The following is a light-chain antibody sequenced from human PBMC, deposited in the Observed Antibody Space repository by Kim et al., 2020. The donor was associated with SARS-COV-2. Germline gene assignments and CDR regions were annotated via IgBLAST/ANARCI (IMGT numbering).Light chain of an antibody. CDR1: NSNRGSHT. J-gene: IGLJ3*02. CDR3: AAWDDSLPGVV. V-gene: IGLV1-44*01. CDR2: TDN. Sequence: GQRVTISCSGSNSNRGSHTVNWYQQLPGTAPTLLIYTDNQRPSGVPDRFSGSKSGTSASLAISGLQPEDEADYYCAAWDDSLPGVVFGGGTQLTVL.